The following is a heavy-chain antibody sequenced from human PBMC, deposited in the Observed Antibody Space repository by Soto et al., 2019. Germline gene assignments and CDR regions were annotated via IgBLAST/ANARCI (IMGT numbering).Heavy chain of an antibody. CDR2: INSDGSST. V-gene: IGHV3-74*01. CDR1: GFTFSSYW. J-gene: IGHJ4*02. D-gene: IGHD6-19*01. CDR3: ARGSSSGWYYFDS. Sequence: GGSLRLSCAASGFTFSSYWMHWVRQAPGKGLVWVSRINSDGSSTSYADSVKGRFTISRDNAKNTLYLQMNSLRAEDTVVYYCARGSSSGWYYFDSWGPGTLVTVSS.